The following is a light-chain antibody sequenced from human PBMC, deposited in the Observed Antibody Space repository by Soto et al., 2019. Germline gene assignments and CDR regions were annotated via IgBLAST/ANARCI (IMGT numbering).Light chain of an antibody. Sequence: QSVLTQPPSVSEAPRQRVTISCSGSSSNIRNNAVNWYQQLPGKAPKLLIYYDDLLPSGVSDRFFGSKSGTSASLAFSGLQSEDEADYYCAAWDESPNYAFGTGTKVTVL. CDR2: YDD. V-gene: IGLV1-36*01. CDR1: SSNIRNNA. J-gene: IGLJ1*01. CDR3: AAWDESPNYA.